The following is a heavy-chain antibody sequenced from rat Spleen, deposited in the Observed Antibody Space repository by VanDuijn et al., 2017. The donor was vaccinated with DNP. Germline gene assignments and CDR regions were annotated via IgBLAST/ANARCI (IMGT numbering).Heavy chain of an antibody. D-gene: IGHD1-6*01. CDR2: ISTSGSRT. Sequence: EVQLVESGGDLVQSGRSLKVSCAASGFTFSNYYMAWVRQAPKKGLEWVATISTSGSRTYYPDSVKGRFTISRDNAKSSLYLQMNSLKSEDTATYYCARRGILGWYFDFWGPGTMVTVSS. CDR1: GFTFSNYY. J-gene: IGHJ1*01. V-gene: IGHV5S23*01. CDR3: ARRGILGWYFDF.